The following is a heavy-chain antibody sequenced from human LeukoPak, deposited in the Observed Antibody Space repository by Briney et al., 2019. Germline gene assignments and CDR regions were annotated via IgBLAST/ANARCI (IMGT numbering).Heavy chain of an antibody. J-gene: IGHJ3*02. CDR3: ARDTLVYADSPDAFDI. CDR1: GFSFSSYE. CDR2: IGSSGSTV. V-gene: IGHV3-48*03. D-gene: IGHD4-17*01. Sequence: RGSLRLSCAASGFSFSSYEMNWVRQAPGKGLEWVSYIGSSGSTVYYADSVKGRFTISRDNAKNSLYLQMNSLRDEDTAVYYCARDTLVYADSPDAFDIWGQGTMVTVSS.